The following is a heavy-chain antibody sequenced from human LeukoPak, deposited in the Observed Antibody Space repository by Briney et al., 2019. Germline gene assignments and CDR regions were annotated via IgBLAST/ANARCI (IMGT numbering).Heavy chain of an antibody. CDR2: ISAYNGNT. CDR3: ARSERPSSPIEYYYYMGV. CDR1: GYTFTSYG. J-gene: IGHJ6*03. Sequence: GASVKVSCKASGYTFTSYGISWVRQAPGQGLEWMGWISAYNGNTNYAQKLQGRVTMTTDTSTSTAYMELSSLRSEDTAVYYCARSERPSSPIEYYYYMGVWGKGTTVTVSS. V-gene: IGHV1-18*01.